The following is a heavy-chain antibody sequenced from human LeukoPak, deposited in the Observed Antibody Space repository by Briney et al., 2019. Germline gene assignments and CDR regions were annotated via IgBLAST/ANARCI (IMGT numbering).Heavy chain of an antibody. J-gene: IGHJ6*02. D-gene: IGHD5-18*01. Sequence: GGALRLSCAASGFTFISYSMNWGRQAPGRGLGLVSSIRSRSYIYYADSVKGRFTIASDNAKNSLYLQMNSLRAEDTAVYYCARDSRGYRYGYPYYYGMDVWGQGTTVPVSS. V-gene: IGHV3-21*01. CDR1: GFTFISYS. CDR2: IRSRSYI. CDR3: ARDSRGYRYGYPYYYGMDV.